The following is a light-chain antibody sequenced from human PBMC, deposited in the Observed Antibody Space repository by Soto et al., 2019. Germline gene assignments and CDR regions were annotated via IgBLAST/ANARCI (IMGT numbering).Light chain of an antibody. Sequence: DIQMTQSPSTLSASLRDRITITCRASQSISTWLAWYQQKPGKAPKLLIYDASSLESGVPSRFSGSGSGTEFTLTISSLQREDFATYYCQQSYTSSWTFGQGTKVDIK. CDR2: DAS. V-gene: IGKV1-5*01. J-gene: IGKJ1*01. CDR1: QSISTW. CDR3: QQSYTSSWT.